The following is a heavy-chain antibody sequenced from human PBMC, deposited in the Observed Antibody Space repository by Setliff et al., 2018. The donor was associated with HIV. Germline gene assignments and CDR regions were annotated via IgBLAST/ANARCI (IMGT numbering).Heavy chain of an antibody. J-gene: IGHJ3*02. D-gene: IGHD3-10*01. CDR2: IIPILGTP. Sequence: EASVNVSCKASGGTVSNHAISWVRQDPGQGLEWMGGIIPILGTPNYALKFKGRVTIIADKSTGTVNMELSNLRSDDTAVYFCARDRTPLITPGDTKGFDIWGQGTMVTV. CDR1: GGTVSNHA. CDR3: ARDRTPLITPGDTKGFDI. V-gene: IGHV1-69*10.